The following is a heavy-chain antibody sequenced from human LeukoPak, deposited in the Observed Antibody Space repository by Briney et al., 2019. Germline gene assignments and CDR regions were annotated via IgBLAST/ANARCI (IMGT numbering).Heavy chain of an antibody. D-gene: IGHD6-6*01. J-gene: IGHJ6*02. V-gene: IGHV3-74*01. Sequence: PGGSLRLSCAASGFTFSSYWMHWVRQAPGKGLVWVSRINSDGSSTSYADSVKGRFTISRDNAKNTLYLQMNSLRAEDTALYYCAKEQLVYGDYYYYGMDVWGQGTTVTVSS. CDR1: GFTFSSYW. CDR3: AKEQLVYGDYYYYGMDV. CDR2: INSDGSST.